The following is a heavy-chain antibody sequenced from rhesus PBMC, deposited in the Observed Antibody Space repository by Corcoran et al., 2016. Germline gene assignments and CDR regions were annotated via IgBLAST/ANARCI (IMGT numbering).Heavy chain of an antibody. J-gene: IGHJ4*01. Sequence: EVQLVESGGGLVQPGGSLRLSCGASGFTFRSSGMSGVRQAPGKGLEWVSSISSASSYIYYADSVKGRFTISRDNAKNSLSLQMNSLRAEDTAVYYCTSAVGYWSDYYYYWGQGVLVTVSS. V-gene: IGHV3S16*01. CDR2: ISSASSYI. CDR3: TSAVGYWSDYYYY. D-gene: IGHD3-22*01. CDR1: GFTFRSSG.